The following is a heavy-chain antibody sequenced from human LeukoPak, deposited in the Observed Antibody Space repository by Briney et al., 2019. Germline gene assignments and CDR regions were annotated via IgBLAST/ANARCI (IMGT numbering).Heavy chain of an antibody. D-gene: IGHD3-22*01. V-gene: IGHV3-30*18. Sequence: GGSLRLSCAASGFTFSSYGMHWVRQAPGKGLEWVAVISYDGSNKYYADSVKGRFTISRDNSKNTLYLQMNSLRAEDTAVYYCANLRTYYYDSSEGWGQGTLVTVSS. J-gene: IGHJ4*02. CDR1: GFTFSSYG. CDR3: ANLRTYYYDSSEG. CDR2: ISYDGSNK.